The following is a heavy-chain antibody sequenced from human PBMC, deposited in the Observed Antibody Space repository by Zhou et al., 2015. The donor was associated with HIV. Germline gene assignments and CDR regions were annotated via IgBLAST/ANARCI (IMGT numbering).Heavy chain of an antibody. CDR1: GGTFSSYA. V-gene: IGHV1-69*01. CDR2: IIPIFGTA. D-gene: IGHD2-21*02. Sequence: QVQLVQSGAEVKKPGSSVKVSCKASGGTFSSYAISWVRQAPGQGLEWMGGIIPIFGTANYAQKFQGRVTITADESTSTAYMELSSLRSEDTAVYYCARDGIRYPVVTATHYYYYGMDVWGQGTTVTVSS. CDR3: ARDGIRYPVVTATHYYYYGMDV. J-gene: IGHJ6*02.